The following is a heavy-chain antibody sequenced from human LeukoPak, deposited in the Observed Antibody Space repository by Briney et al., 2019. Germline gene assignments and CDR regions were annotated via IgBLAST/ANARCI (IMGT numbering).Heavy chain of an antibody. CDR2: FEPEDGEP. J-gene: IGHJ4*02. CDR3: ATDGLAAAGAFDY. Sequence: ASVKVSCKVSGNSLSETSIHWVRQAPGQWLEWMGGFEPEDGEPIFAQRFQGRFSMTEDTSTDTAYMELSSLRSEDTAVYYCATDGLAAAGAFDYWGQGTLVTVSS. CDR1: GNSLSETS. V-gene: IGHV1-24*01. D-gene: IGHD6-13*01.